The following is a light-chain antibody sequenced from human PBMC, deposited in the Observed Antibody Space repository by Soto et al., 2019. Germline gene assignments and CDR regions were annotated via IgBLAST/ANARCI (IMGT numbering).Light chain of an antibody. CDR1: SSNLGSNY. J-gene: IGLJ2*01. CDR3: GTWDSSLSAGV. Sequence: QSVLTQPPSFSAAPGQKVTISCSGSSSNLGSNYVSWYQQLPGTAPKLLIYDDNKRPSGIPDRFSGSKSGTSATLGITGLQTGDEADYYCGTWDSSLSAGVFGGGTKVTVL. V-gene: IGLV1-51*01. CDR2: DDN.